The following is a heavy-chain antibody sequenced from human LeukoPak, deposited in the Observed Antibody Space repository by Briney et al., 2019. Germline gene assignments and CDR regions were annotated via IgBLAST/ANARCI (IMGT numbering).Heavy chain of an antibody. D-gene: IGHD1-1*01. CDR3: ARGNAHAFDI. J-gene: IGHJ3*02. CDR1: GFTFSSYW. V-gene: IGHV3-74*01. CDR2: INTDGSGT. Sequence: GGSLRLSCAASGFTFSSYWMHWVRQAPGKGLVWVSRINTDGSGTSYADSVKGRFTISRDNAKDTLYLQMNSLRAEDTAVYYCARGNAHAFDIWGQGTMVTVSS.